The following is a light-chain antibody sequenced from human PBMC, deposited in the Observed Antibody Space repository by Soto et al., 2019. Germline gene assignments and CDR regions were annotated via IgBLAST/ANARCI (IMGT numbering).Light chain of an antibody. CDR3: QSYDSSLSGSDV. Sequence: QSVLTQPPSVSGAPGQRVTISCTGSSSNIGAGCYVHWYQQLPGTAPKLLIYGNSNRPSGVPDRFSGSKSGTSASLAITGLQAEDESDYYCQSYDSSLSGSDVFGTGTKVTVL. CDR1: SSNIGAGCY. V-gene: IGLV1-40*01. CDR2: GNS. J-gene: IGLJ1*01.